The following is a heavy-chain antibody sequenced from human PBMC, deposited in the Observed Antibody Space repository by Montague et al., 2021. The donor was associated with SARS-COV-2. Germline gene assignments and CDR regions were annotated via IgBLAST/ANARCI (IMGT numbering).Heavy chain of an antibody. Sequence: SETLSLTCTVSGASINIGTYYWTWIRQSPGKPLEWVGYIHDSGTTNYXPSLKSRVTILEDTSRNQFSLNLNSVTAADTAVYYCARGHYSGGFCYYGVAFDVWGQGTMVTVS. CDR1: GASINIGTYY. J-gene: IGHJ3*01. CDR3: ARGHYSGGFCYYGVAFDV. CDR2: IHDSGTT. V-gene: IGHV4-61*01. D-gene: IGHD2-15*01.